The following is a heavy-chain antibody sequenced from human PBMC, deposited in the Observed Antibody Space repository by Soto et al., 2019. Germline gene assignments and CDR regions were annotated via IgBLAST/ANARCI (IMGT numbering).Heavy chain of an antibody. CDR2: ISGSDGKT. Sequence: GGSLRLYCAASGFSFGSYALSWVRQAPGKGLEWVSTISGSDGKTFYADSVKGRFSISRDTSQSTLYLQMTSLRADDTAMYYCARWSYLDYWGQGTQVTVSS. V-gene: IGHV3-23*01. D-gene: IGHD3-3*01. CDR1: GFSFGSYA. J-gene: IGHJ4*02. CDR3: ARWSYLDY.